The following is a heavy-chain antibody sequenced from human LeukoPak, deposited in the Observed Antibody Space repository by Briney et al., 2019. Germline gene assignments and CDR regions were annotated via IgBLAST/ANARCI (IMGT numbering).Heavy chain of an antibody. V-gene: IGHV1-69*13. CDR3: ARDLGKHIVVVTADYYYYMDV. CDR1: GGTFSSYA. CDR2: IIPFFGTA. Sequence: SVKVSCKASGGTFSSYAISWVRQAPCHGLEWMGGIIPFFGTANYAQKFQGRVTITADESTSTAYMELSSLRSEDTAVYYCARDLGKHIVVVTADYYYYMDVWGKGTTVTVSS. D-gene: IGHD2-21*02. J-gene: IGHJ6*03.